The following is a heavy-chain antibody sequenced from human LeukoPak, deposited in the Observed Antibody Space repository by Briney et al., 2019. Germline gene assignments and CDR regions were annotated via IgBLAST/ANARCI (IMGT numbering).Heavy chain of an antibody. J-gene: IGHJ4*02. CDR2: ISGSGGTT. D-gene: IGHD2-15*01. CDR3: ATDARGYCSAASCYLFDF. Sequence: SGGSLRLSCAASGFTFSSYAMSWVRQAPGKGLEWVSGISGSGGTTYYADSVKGRFTISRDNSGDTLYLQMKSPRAEDTAVYYCATDARGYCSAASCYLFDFWGQGTLVTVSS. V-gene: IGHV3-23*01. CDR1: GFTFSSYA.